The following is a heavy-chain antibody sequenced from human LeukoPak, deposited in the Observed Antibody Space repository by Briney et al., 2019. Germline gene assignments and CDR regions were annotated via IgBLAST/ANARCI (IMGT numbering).Heavy chain of an antibody. CDR3: ARDADTSSRYSRFDY. J-gene: IGHJ4*02. Sequence: GGSLRLSCAASGFSFSTYAMSWVRQAPGKGLEWVSGISDSGGSTYYADSVKGRFTISRDNSKDTLYLQMDSLRAEDTAVYYCARDADTSSRYSRFDYWGQGTLVTVSS. CDR1: GFSFSTYA. V-gene: IGHV3-23*01. CDR2: ISDSGGST. D-gene: IGHD3-22*01.